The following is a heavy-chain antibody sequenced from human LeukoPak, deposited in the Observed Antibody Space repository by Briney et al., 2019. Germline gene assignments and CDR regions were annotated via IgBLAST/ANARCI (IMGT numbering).Heavy chain of an antibody. CDR1: GGSISSSNW. V-gene: IGHV4-4*02. J-gene: IGHJ5*02. CDR2: IYHSGST. D-gene: IGHD6-13*01. CDR3: ARDRATIAAAVTWFDP. Sequence: PSETLSLTCAVSGGSISSSNWWSWVRQPPGKGLEWIGEIYHSGSTNYNPSLKSRVTISVDKTKNQFSLKLSSVTAADTAVYYCARDRATIAAAVTWFDPWGQGTLVTVSS.